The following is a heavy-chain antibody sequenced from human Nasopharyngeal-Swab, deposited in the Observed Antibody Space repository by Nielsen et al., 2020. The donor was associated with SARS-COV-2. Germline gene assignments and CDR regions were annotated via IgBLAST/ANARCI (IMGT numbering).Heavy chain of an antibody. CDR1: GFTFSSYA. J-gene: IGHJ4*02. CDR3: TRVTRGYSYGLPSGYFDY. D-gene: IGHD5-18*01. V-gene: IGHV3-49*04. CDR2: IRSKAYGGTT. Sequence: GESLKISCAASGFTFSSYAMSWVRQAPGKGPEWVGFIRSKAYGGTTEYAASVKGRFTISRDDSKSIAYLQMNSLKTEDTAVYYCTRVTRGYSYGLPSGYFDYWGQGTLVTVSS.